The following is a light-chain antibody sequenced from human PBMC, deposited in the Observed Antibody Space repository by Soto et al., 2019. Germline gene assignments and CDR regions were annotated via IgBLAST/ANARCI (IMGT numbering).Light chain of an antibody. Sequence: DIQMTQSPSTLSASVGDRVTITCRASQRISSWLAWYQQKPGKAPKVLIYDASSLESGVPSRFSGSRSGTEVTLTISSLQPDDLATFYCQQYNSYPWTFGQGTKVEIK. J-gene: IGKJ1*01. CDR1: QRISSW. V-gene: IGKV1-5*01. CDR2: DAS. CDR3: QQYNSYPWT.